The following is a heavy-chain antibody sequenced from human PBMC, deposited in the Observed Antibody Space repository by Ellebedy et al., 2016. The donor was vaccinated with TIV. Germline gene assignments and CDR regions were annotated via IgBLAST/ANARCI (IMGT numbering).Heavy chain of an antibody. D-gene: IGHD3-10*01. CDR2: VYYTGNT. CDR1: GGSISGYY. Sequence: MPSETLSLTCSVSGGSISGYYYSWVRQPPGKGLDWIGYVYYTGNTNYNPSLKSRVTISIDTSKNQFSLMLSSVTAADTSIYYCARVRYYGSGTVLYHWFDPWGQGTLVTVSS. V-gene: IGHV4-59*08. J-gene: IGHJ5*02. CDR3: ARVRYYGSGTVLYHWFDP.